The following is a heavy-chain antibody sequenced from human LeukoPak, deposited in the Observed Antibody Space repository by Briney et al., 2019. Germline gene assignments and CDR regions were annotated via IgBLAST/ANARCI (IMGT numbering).Heavy chain of an antibody. V-gene: IGHV3-11*04. CDR1: GFSFSDYY. CDR3: ARGHIVVVPSVGNWFDP. J-gene: IGHJ5*02. Sequence: GGSLRLSCAASGFSFSDYYMSWIRQAPGKGLEWVSDINSGGNSKYYADSVKGRFTISRDNAKNSQYLQMNSLRAEDTAVYYCARGHIVVVPSVGNWFDPWGQGALVTVSS. CDR2: INSGGNSK. D-gene: IGHD2-2*01.